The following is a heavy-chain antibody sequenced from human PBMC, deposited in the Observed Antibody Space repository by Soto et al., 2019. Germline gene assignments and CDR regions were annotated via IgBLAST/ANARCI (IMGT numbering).Heavy chain of an antibody. J-gene: IGHJ4*02. CDR3: AREIEYSSGQPPFDY. CDR2: IYHSGST. V-gene: IGHV4-38-2*02. CDR1: GYSISSGYY. Sequence: SETLSLTCAVSGYSISSGYYWGWIRQPPGKGLEWIGSIYHSGSTYYNPSLKSRVTISVDTSKNQFSLKLSSVTAADTAVYYCAREIEYSSGQPPFDYWGQGTLVTVS. D-gene: IGHD6-19*01.